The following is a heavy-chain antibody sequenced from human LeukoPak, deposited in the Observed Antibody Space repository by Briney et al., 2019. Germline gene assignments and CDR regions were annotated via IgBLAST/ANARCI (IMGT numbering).Heavy chain of an antibody. CDR3: ARAKTEWPNYYYYMDV. CDR1: GGSISSGSYY. D-gene: IGHD3-3*01. J-gene: IGHJ6*03. CDR2: IYTSGST. V-gene: IGHV4-61*02. Sequence: PSETLTLTCTVSGGSISSGSYYWSWIRQPAGKGLEWIGRIYTSGSTNYNPSLKSRVTISVDTSKNQFSLKLSSVTAADTAVYYCARAKTEWPNYYYYMDVWGKGTTVTVSS.